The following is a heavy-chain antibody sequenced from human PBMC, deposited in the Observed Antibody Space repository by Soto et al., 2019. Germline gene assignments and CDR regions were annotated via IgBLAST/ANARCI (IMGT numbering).Heavy chain of an antibody. V-gene: IGHV1-69*01. D-gene: IGHD2-21*01. J-gene: IGHJ4*02. Sequence: QVQLVQSGAEVKEPGSSVKVSCKAAGGGNLRDYRTTWVRRAPGQGLEWMGGIIPKLVSANYAQNFQGRVTVTADESTNTVYMELRSLSSDDTALYYGARGGDGYNVGAVYWAQGTPVTVSS. CDR2: IIPKLVSA. CDR3: ARGGDGYNVGAVY. CDR1: GGGNLRDYR.